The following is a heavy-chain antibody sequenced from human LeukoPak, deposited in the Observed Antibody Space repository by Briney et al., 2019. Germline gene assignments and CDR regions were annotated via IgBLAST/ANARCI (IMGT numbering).Heavy chain of an antibody. CDR2: INGDGRNI. CDR1: GFTFSSYA. CDR3: ARVPRQDYYGMDV. Sequence: GGSLRLSCAASGFTFSSYAMSWVRQAPGKGLVWVSRINGDGRNINYADSVRGRFTISRDNAKNSLYLQMNSLRAEDTAVYYCARVPRQDYYGMDVWGQGTTVTVSS. V-gene: IGHV3-74*01. J-gene: IGHJ6*02.